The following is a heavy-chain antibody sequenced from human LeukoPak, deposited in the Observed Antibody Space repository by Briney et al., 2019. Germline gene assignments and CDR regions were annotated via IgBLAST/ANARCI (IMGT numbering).Heavy chain of an antibody. CDR2: ISNNGGYT. J-gene: IGHJ4*02. V-gene: IGHV3-23*01. Sequence: GGSLRLSCAASGFTFSSSAMSWVRQAPGKGLEWVSAISNNGGYTYYADSVQGRFTISRDNSKSTLCLRMNSLRAEDMAVYYCAKQLGYCSDGSCYFPYWGQGTLVTVSS. D-gene: IGHD2-15*01. CDR3: AKQLGYCSDGSCYFPY. CDR1: GFTFSSSA.